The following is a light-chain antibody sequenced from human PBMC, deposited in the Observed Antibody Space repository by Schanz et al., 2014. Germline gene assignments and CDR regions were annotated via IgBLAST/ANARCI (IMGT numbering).Light chain of an antibody. CDR2: DVS. V-gene: IGLV2-8*01. J-gene: IGLJ2*01. CDR3: SSYAGSNNLV. Sequence: QSVLTQPPSASGSPGQSVTISCTGTSSDVGGYKYVSWYQQYPGKAPKLMIYDVSNRPSGVPDRFSGSKSGNTASLTVSWLQAEDEAVYYCSSYAGSNNLVFGGGTKLTVL. CDR1: SSDVGGYKY.